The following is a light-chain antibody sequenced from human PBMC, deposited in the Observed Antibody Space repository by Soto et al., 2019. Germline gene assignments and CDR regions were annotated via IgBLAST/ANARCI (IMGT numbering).Light chain of an antibody. V-gene: IGKV1-39*01. Sequence: DTPMTQSPSSLSASVEDRVTITRRASQSISSYLNWYQQKPGKAPKLMIYAASSLQSGVPSRFSGSGSGTDFTLTISSLQPEDVATYYCQQSYSTPITFGQGTRLEIK. J-gene: IGKJ5*01. CDR3: QQSYSTPIT. CDR1: QSISSY. CDR2: AAS.